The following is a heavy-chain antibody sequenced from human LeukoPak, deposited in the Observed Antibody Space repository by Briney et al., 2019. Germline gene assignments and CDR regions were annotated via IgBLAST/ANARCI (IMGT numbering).Heavy chain of an antibody. CDR3: ARDFQVAGQTYYYYYYMDV. V-gene: IGHV3-48*03. J-gene: IGHJ6*03. CDR2: ISNSGSTI. CDR1: GFTFSSYE. D-gene: IGHD6-19*01. Sequence: PGGSLRLSCAASGFTFSSYEMNWVRQAPGKGLEWVSYISNSGSTIYYADSVKGRFTISRDNAKNSLYLQMNSLRAEDTAVYYCARDFQVAGQTYYYYYYMDVWGKGTTVTISS.